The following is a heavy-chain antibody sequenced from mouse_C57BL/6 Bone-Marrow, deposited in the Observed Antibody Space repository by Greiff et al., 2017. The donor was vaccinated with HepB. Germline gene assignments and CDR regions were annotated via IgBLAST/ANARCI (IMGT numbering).Heavy chain of an antibody. V-gene: IGHV1-52*01. CDR2: IDPSDSET. CDR3: ARLELGHYFDY. J-gene: IGHJ2*01. CDR1: GYTFTSYW. D-gene: IGHD4-1*01. Sequence: QVQLQQPGAELVRPGSSVKLSCKASGYTFTSYWMHWVKQRPIQGLEWIGNIDPSDSETHYNQKFKDKATLTVDKSSSTAYMQLSSLTSEDSAVYYCARLELGHYFDYWGQGTTLTVSS.